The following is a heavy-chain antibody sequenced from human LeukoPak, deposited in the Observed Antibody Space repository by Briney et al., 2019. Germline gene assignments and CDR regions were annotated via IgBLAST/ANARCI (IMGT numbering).Heavy chain of an antibody. Sequence: TGGSLRLSCTASGFTFSTYAMSWVRQAPGKGLEWVSAITDSGGNTYYAAPVKGRFTISRDNSKNTLYLQMNSLRAEDTAVHYCARAGHCTNGICYTADFDYWGQGTLVTVSS. CDR3: ARAGHCTNGICYTADFDY. J-gene: IGHJ4*02. CDR1: GFTFSTYA. D-gene: IGHD2-8*01. V-gene: IGHV3-23*01. CDR2: ITDSGGNT.